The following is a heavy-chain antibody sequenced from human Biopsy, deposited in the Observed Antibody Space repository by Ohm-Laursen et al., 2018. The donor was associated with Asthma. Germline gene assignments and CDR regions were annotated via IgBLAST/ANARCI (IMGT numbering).Heavy chain of an antibody. J-gene: IGHJ6*02. CDR3: ARGGLHYYEYYGMDV. CDR1: GFTFDNYT. D-gene: IGHD2-21*02. CDR2: ISYDGRNT. V-gene: IGHV3-30*04. Sequence: SLRLSCAASGFTFDNYTMHWVRQAPGKGLEWVTIISYDGRNTYYADSVEGRFTISGDNSKNTLLLQMSSLRPEDTAVYYCARGGLHYYEYYGMDVWGQGTTVTVSS.